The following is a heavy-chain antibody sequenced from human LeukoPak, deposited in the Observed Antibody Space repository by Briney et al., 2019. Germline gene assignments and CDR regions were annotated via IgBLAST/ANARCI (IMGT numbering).Heavy chain of an antibody. Sequence: GESLKISCKASGYRFTNYWIGWVRQMPGKGLEWMGIIYPSDSHTRYSPSFQDQVTISADKSISTAYLQWSSLKASDTAMYYCARQPNPVFDYWGQGTLVTVSS. J-gene: IGHJ4*02. CDR1: GYRFTNYW. V-gene: IGHV5-51*01. CDR3: ARQPNPVFDY. CDR2: IYPSDSHT.